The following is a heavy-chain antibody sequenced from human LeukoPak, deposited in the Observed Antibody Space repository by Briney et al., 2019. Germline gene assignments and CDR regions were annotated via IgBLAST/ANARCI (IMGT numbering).Heavy chain of an antibody. D-gene: IGHD3-22*01. J-gene: IGHJ3*02. CDR1: GFTFSSYW. CDR2: IKEDGSEK. CDR3: ARYYYNNDGYSEDAFDI. V-gene: IGHV3-7*01. Sequence: GGSLRLSCAASGFTFSSYWMTWVRQAPGKGLEWVANIKEDGSEKYYLESMKGRFTISRDNAKNSLYLQMNSLRAEDTAIYYCARYYYNNDGYSEDAFDIWGQGTMVTVSS.